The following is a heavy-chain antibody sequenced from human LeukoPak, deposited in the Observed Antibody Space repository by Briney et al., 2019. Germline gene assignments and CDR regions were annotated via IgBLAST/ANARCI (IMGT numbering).Heavy chain of an antibody. V-gene: IGHV4-59*01. CDR1: GGSISSYY. CDR3: ARLNVDTTMAHDY. CDR2: IYYSGST. Sequence: PSETLSLTCTVSGGSISSYYWNWIRQPPGKGLEWIGYIYYSGSTNHNPSLKSRVTISVDTSKNQFSLKLSSVTAADTAMYYCARLNVDTTMAHDYWGQGTLVTVSS. D-gene: IGHD5-18*01. J-gene: IGHJ4*02.